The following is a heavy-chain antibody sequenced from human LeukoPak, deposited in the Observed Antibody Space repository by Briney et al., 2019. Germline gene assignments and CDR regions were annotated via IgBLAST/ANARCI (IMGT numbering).Heavy chain of an antibody. V-gene: IGHV1-8*01. CDR2: MNPNSGNT. D-gene: IGHD3-16*02. Sequence: GASVKVSCKASGYTFTSYDINWVRQATGQGLEWMGWMNPNSGNTGYAQKFQGRVTMTRNTSISTAYMELSSLRSEDTAVYYCASGDYVWGSYRHRSGLDYWGQGTLVTVSS. CDR1: GYTFTSYD. CDR3: ASGDYVWGSYRHRSGLDY. J-gene: IGHJ4*02.